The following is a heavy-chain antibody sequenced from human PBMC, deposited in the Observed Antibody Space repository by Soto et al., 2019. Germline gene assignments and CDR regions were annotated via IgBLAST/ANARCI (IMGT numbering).Heavy chain of an antibody. V-gene: IGHV4-59*08. CDR3: ARHSDKALRYYFDS. CDR1: GGSISSDY. CDR2: IYYSGRT. Sequence: SETLSLTCTVSGGSISSDYWSWIRQPPGKGLECIGYIYYSGRTNSNPSLKSRVTISVDTSKNQFFLKLNSVTAADTAVYYCARHSDKALRYYFDSWGQGTLVTVSS. J-gene: IGHJ4*02.